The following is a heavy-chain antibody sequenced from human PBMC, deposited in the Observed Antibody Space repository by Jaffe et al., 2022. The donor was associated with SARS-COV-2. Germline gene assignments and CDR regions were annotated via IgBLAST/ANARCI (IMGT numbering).Heavy chain of an antibody. D-gene: IGHD3-16*01. CDR1: GFTFDDYA. CDR2: ISWNSGSI. Sequence: EVQLVESGGGLVQPGRSLRLSCAASGFTFDDYAMHWVRQAPGKGLEWVSGISWNSGSIGYADSVKGRFTISRDNAKNSLYLQMNSLRAEDTALYYCAKAYMITFGGVQVGDGLDYWGQGTLVTVSS. V-gene: IGHV3-9*01. CDR3: AKAYMITFGGVQVGDGLDY. J-gene: IGHJ4*02.